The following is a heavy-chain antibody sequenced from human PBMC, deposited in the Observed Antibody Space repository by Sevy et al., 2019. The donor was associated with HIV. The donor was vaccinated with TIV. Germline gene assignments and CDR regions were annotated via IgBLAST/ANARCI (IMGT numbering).Heavy chain of an antibody. CDR1: GFTFSSYS. D-gene: IGHD3-10*01. V-gene: IGHV3-21*01. J-gene: IGHJ4*02. Sequence: GGSLRLSCAASGFTFSSYSMNWVRQAPGKGLEWVSSISSSSNYIYYADSVKGRFTSSRDNAKNSLYLQMNSLRAEDTAVYYCARDPRNYYGSGGDYWGQGTLVTVSS. CDR3: ARDPRNYYGSGGDY. CDR2: ISSSSNYI.